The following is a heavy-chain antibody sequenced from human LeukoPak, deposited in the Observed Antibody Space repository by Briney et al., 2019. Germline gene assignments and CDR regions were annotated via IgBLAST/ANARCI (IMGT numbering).Heavy chain of an antibody. D-gene: IGHD3-3*01. CDR2: ISYDGSNK. Sequence: PGGSLRLSCAASGFTFSSYGMHWVRQAPGKGLEWVAVISYDGSNKYYADSVKGRFTISRDNSKNTLYLQMNSLRAEDTAVYYCAKNHGLYYDFWSGYFSWGQGTLVTVSS. V-gene: IGHV3-30*18. J-gene: IGHJ5*02. CDR3: AKNHGLYYDFWSGYFS. CDR1: GFTFSSYG.